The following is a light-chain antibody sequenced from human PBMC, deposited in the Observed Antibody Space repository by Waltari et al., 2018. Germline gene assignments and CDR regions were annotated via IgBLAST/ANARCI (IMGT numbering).Light chain of an antibody. CDR3: CSYTGSSTSYG. V-gene: IGLV2-23*01. J-gene: IGLJ1*01. Sequence: QSALSQPASVSGSPGQSLTITFTGASTDLASYNLVAWYQHHPNRAPKLIIYEATKRPSGISHRFSCAKSGATASLRISGLQAYDEADYYCCSYTGSSTSYGCGGGTKVTVL. CDR2: EAT. CDR1: STDLASYNL.